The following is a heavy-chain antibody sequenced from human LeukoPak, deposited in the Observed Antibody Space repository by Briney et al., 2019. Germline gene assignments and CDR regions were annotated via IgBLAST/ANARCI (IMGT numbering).Heavy chain of an antibody. J-gene: IGHJ4*02. CDR1: GYTFTSYD. D-gene: IGHD3-22*01. V-gene: IGHV1-8*03. CDR3: ALYDSSGYSGSIDFDY. CDR2: MNPNSGNT. Sequence: EASVKVSCKASGYTFTSYDINWVRQATGQGLEWMGWMNPNSGNTGYAQKFQGRVTITRNTSISTAYTELSSLRSEDTAVYYCALYDSSGYSGSIDFDYWGQGTLVTVSS.